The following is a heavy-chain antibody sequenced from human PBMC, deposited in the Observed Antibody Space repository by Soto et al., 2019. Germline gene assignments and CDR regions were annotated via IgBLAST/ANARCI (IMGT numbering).Heavy chain of an antibody. CDR3: ARVPTGKYGAWNY. CDR1: GFTFSSYW. CDR2: INPGGSIT. Sequence: PGGSLRLSCAASGFTFSSYWMHWVRQAPGKGLVWVSRINPGGSITAYADSVKGRFTISRDNAKNTLYLQMNSLRGDDTAVYYCARVPTGKYGAWNYWGQGTLVTVSS. V-gene: IGHV3-74*01. D-gene: IGHD2-21*01. J-gene: IGHJ4*02.